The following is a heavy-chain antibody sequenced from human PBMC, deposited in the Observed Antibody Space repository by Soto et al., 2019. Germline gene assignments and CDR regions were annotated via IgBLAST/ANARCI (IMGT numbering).Heavy chain of an antibody. CDR3: ARDLSSDYGMDV. J-gene: IGHJ6*02. CDR1: GFTVSSNY. V-gene: IGHV3-66*01. CDR2: IYSGGST. Sequence: EVQLVESGGGLVQPGGSLRLSCAASGFTVSSNYMSWVRQAPGKGLEWVSVIYSGGSTYYADYVKGRFTISRDNSKNTLYLQMNSLRAEDTAVYYCARDLSSDYGMDVWGQGTTVTVSS.